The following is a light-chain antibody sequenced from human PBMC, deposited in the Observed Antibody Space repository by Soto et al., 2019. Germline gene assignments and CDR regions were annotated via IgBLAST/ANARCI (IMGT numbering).Light chain of an antibody. CDR2: DAS. CDR1: QSVSSY. Sequence: EIVLTQSPGTLSLSPGERATLSCRASQSVSSYLAWYQQKPGQAPRLLIYDASNRATGIPARFSGSGSGTDFTLTISSLEPEDFAVYYCQQRSNWQTFGQGTRLE. J-gene: IGKJ5*01. V-gene: IGKV3-11*01. CDR3: QQRSNWQT.